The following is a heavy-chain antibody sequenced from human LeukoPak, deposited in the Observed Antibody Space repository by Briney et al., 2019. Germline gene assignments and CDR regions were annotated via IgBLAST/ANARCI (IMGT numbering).Heavy chain of an antibody. CDR2: IGATADTP. Sequence: GSLDFSLAASGFPFMSYAMTWGRPAPGKGLGWGSAIGATADTPAYAGAVTGRFIISTDNSKNTLYSQMNSLRAEDTAVYYCVKRDNGTFDYWGRGTLVTVSS. V-gene: IGHV3-23*01. CDR3: VKRDNGTFDY. D-gene: IGHD1-1*01. CDR1: GFPFMSYA. J-gene: IGHJ4*02.